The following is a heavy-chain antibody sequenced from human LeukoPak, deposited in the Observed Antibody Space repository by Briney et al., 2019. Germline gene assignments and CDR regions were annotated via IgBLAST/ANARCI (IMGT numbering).Heavy chain of an antibody. V-gene: IGHV3-23*01. D-gene: IGHD2-15*01. J-gene: IGHJ5*02. CDR3: AKRGPGYYSGGGCYTWFDP. CDR2: ISGSGVNT. Sequence: GGSLRLSCAASGFTFSTYAMTWVRQAPGKGLEWVSAISGSGVNTYYADSVKGRFTISIDNSRNTLYLQMTSLRAEDTALYYCAKRGPGYYSGGGCYTWFDPWGQGTLVTVSS. CDR1: GFTFSTYA.